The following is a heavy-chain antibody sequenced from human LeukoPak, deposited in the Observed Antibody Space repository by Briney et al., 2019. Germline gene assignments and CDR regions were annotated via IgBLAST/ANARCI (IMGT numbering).Heavy chain of an antibody. J-gene: IGHJ4*02. CDR3: ARGVPLGYCTYGVCYPPYYFDY. CDR2: VNASSGDA. Sequence: ASVRVSCKASGYTVISYEIKWLRQSTGQRLEWMGWVNASSGDAGDLQKFQGRLTITRHSSIDTASMDLSGLNSEDTAVYSCARGVPLGYCTYGVCYPPYYFDYWGQGTLVTASS. CDR1: GYTVISYE. D-gene: IGHD2-8*01. V-gene: IGHV1-8*01.